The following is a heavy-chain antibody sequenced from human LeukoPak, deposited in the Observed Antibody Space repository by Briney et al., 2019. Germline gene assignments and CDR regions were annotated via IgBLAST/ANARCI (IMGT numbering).Heavy chain of an antibody. Sequence: GGSLRLSCAASGFTVSSNYMSWVRQAPGKGLVWVSRVSSDGSSTSYADSVKGRFTISRDNAKNTLYLQMNSLKVEDTAVYYCAKYYASGTYAVDYWGQGTLVTVSS. CDR3: AKYYASGTYAVDY. CDR1: GFTVSSNY. J-gene: IGHJ4*02. V-gene: IGHV3-74*01. D-gene: IGHD3-10*01. CDR2: VSSDGSST.